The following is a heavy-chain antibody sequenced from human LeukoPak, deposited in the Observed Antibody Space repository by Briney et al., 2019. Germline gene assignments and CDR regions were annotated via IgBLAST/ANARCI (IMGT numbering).Heavy chain of an antibody. CDR1: GYTFTSYD. V-gene: IGHV1-8*03. J-gene: IGHJ4*02. CDR3: ARDDCSSTSCYYDY. Sequence: ASVKVSCKASGYTFTSYDINWVRQAPGQGLEWMGWMNPNSGNTGYAQKFQGRVTITRSTSISTAYMELSSLRSEDTAVYYCARDDCSSTSCYYDYWGQGTLVTVSS. D-gene: IGHD2-2*01. CDR2: MNPNSGNT.